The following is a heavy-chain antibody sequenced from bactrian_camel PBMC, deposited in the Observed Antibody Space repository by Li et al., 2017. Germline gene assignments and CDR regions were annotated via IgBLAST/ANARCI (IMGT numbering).Heavy chain of an antibody. Sequence: HVQLVESGGGSVQTGGSLRLSCAASGYTDSTNCVAWFRQVPGKEREWVASIYTGRNVTYYAAVVKGRFTVSQDYAKNTLYLQMNSLKPMDTAMYYCATGRRGASCNLWKYEYNYWGQGTQVTVS. V-gene: IGHV3S1*01. J-gene: IGHJ4*01. CDR2: IYTGRNVT. D-gene: IGHD2*01. CDR3: ATGRRGASCNLWKYEYNY. CDR1: GYTDSTNC.